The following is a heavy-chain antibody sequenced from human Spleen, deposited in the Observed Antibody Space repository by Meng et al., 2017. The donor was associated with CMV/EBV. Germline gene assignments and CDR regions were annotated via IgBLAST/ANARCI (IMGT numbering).Heavy chain of an antibody. V-gene: IGHV3-23*01. CDR3: ARDGRTNYYYYGMDV. J-gene: IGHJ6*02. CDR2: ISGSGGST. CDR1: GFTFSSYA. Sequence: GGSLRLSCAASGFTFSSYAMSWVRQAPGKGLEWVSAISGSGGSTYYADSVKGRFTISRDNSKNTLYLQMNSLRAEDTAVYYCARDGRTNYYYYGMDVWGQGTTVTVSS. D-gene: IGHD3-3*01.